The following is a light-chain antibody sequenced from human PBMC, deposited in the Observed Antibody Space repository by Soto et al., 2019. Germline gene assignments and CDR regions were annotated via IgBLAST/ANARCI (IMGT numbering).Light chain of an antibody. J-gene: IGLJ1*01. Sequence: QSALTQPASVSGSPGQSIAISCTGTSSDVGAYNYVSWYQQHPGKAPKVMIYDVNNRPSGVSDRFSGSKSGNTASLTISGLEADDDADYYCSSYTTGSLYVFGSGTKLTVL. CDR2: DVN. V-gene: IGLV2-14*01. CDR3: SSYTTGSLYV. CDR1: SSDVGAYNY.